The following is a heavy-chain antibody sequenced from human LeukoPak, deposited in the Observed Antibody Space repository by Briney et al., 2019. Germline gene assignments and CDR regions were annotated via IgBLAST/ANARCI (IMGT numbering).Heavy chain of an antibody. CDR1: GGSFSGYY. CDR3: ARGRRTYYDFWSGYYLSGDNWFDP. V-gene: IGHV4-34*01. Sequence: SETLSLTCAVYGGSFSGYYWSWIRQPPGKGLEWIGEINHSGSTNYNPSLKSRVTISVDTSKNQFSLKLSPVTAADTAVYYCARGRRTYYDFWSGYYLSGDNWFDPWGQGTLVTVSS. J-gene: IGHJ5*02. D-gene: IGHD3-3*01. CDR2: INHSGST.